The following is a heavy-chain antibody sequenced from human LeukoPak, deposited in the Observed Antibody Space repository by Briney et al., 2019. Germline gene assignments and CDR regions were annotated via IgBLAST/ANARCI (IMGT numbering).Heavy chain of an antibody. CDR3: ARDTLNDYGDLNWFDP. V-gene: IGHV4-30-4*08. CDR1: GGSISSGDYY. J-gene: IGHJ5*02. D-gene: IGHD4-17*01. Sequence: SQTLSLTCTVSGGSISSGDYYWSWIRQPPGKGLEWIGYIYYSGSTYYNPSLKSRVTMSVDTSKNQFSLKLSSVTAADTAVYYCARDTLNDYGDLNWFDPWGQGTLVTVSS. CDR2: IYYSGST.